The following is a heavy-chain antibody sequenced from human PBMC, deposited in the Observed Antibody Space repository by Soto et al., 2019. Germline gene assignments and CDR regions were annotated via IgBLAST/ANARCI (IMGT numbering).Heavy chain of an antibody. CDR1: GFTFSSYG. V-gene: IGHV3-30*02. Sequence: GGSLILSCAASGFTFSSYGMHWVRQAPGKGLEWVAVIWYDGSNKYYADSVKGRFTISRDNSKNTLYLQMSSLRAEDTAVYYCVKARLYYYGSGSYYKPQGRYYYYGMDVWGQGTTVTVSS. CDR3: VKARLYYYGSGSYYKPQGRYYYYGMDV. D-gene: IGHD3-10*01. J-gene: IGHJ6*02. CDR2: IWYDGSNK.